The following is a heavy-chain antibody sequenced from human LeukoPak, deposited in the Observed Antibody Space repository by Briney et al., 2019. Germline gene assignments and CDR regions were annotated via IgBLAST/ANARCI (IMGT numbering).Heavy chain of an antibody. V-gene: IGHV4-38-2*02. CDR2: IYHSGST. J-gene: IGHJ4*02. Sequence: SETLSLTCTVSGYSISSGYYWGWIRQPPGKGLEWIGSIYHSGSTYYNPSLKSRVTISVDTSKNQFSLKLSSVTAADKAVYYCARGQQQLVRDWGQGTLVTVSS. CDR3: ARGQQQLVRD. CDR1: GYSISSGYY. D-gene: IGHD6-13*01.